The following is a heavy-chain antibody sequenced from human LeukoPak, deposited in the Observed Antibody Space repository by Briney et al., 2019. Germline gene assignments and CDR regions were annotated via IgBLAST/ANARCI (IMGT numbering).Heavy chain of an antibody. CDR1: GYTFTSYY. V-gene: IGHV1-46*01. Sequence: ASVKVSCKASGYTFTSYYMHWVRQAPGQGLEWMGIIDPSGGSTSYAQKFQGRVTMTRDTSTSTVYMELSSLRSEDTAVYYCARYSSDTGFDYWGQGTLVTVSS. J-gene: IGHJ4*02. CDR3: ARYSSDTGFDY. CDR2: IDPSGGST. D-gene: IGHD6-19*01.